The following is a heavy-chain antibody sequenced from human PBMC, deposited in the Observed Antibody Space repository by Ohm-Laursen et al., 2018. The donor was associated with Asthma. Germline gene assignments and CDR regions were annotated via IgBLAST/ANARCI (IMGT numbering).Heavy chain of an antibody. J-gene: IGHJ4*02. Sequence: SLRLSCAASGFTFSSSAMSWVRQAPGKGLDWVSGISASGGSTYYADSVRGRFTISRDKAKNTLYLQMNSLRAEDTAVYYCAKGISDLYYFDYWGQGTLVTVSS. CDR3: AKGISDLYYFDY. CDR1: GFTFSSSA. CDR2: ISASGGST. V-gene: IGHV3-23*01. D-gene: IGHD2-21*01.